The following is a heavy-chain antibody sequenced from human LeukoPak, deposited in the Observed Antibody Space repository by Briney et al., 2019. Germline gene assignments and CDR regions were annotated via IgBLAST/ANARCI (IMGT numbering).Heavy chain of an antibody. CDR3: ATAIPPMGYSSSWYYFDY. CDR2: IIPIFGTA. D-gene: IGHD6-13*01. V-gene: IGHV1-69*06. CDR1: GGTFSSYA. J-gene: IGHJ4*02. Sequence: ASVKVSCKASGGTFSSYAISWVRQAPGQGLEWMGGIIPIFGTANYAQKFQGRVTITADKSTSTAYMELSSLRSEDTAVYYCATAIPPMGYSSSWYYFDYWGQGTLVTVSS.